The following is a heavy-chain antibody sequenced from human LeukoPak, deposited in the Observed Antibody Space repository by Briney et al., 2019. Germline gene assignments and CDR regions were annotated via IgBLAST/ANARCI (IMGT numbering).Heavy chain of an antibody. CDR2: ISSSGSFI. CDR1: GFSFSNFE. CDR3: VRDKGWD. V-gene: IGHV3-48*03. Sequence: AGGSLRLSCAASGFSFSNFEMNWVRQAPGKGLEWVSYISSSGSFIYYADSVKGRFTISRDNAKNSLYLQMNSLRAEDTAVYHCVRDKGWDWGQGTLVTVSS. D-gene: IGHD3-16*01. J-gene: IGHJ4*02.